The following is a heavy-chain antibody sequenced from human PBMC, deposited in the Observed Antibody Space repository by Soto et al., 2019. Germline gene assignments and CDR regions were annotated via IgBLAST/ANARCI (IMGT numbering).Heavy chain of an antibody. D-gene: IGHD3-3*01. CDR3: ARDKGNFWSGYGDYYYYGMDV. Sequence: PSETLSLTCTVSGGSISSYYWSWIRQPPGKGLEWIGYIYYSGSTNYNPSLKSRVTISVDTSKNQFSLKLSSVTAADTAVYYCARDKGNFWSGYGDYYYYGMDVWGQGTTVTVSS. V-gene: IGHV4-59*01. CDR1: GGSISSYY. J-gene: IGHJ6*02. CDR2: IYYSGST.